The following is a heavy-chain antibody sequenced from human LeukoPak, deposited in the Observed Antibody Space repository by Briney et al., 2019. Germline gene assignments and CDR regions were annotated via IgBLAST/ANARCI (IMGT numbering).Heavy chain of an antibody. CDR1: GGSVSSGSYY. Sequence: SETLSLTCTVSGGSVSSGSYYWSWIRQPPGKGLEGIGYIYYSGSTNYNPSLKSRVTISVDTSKNQFSLKLSSVTAADTAVYYCARDSVYSSGWYDYWGQGTLVTVSS. V-gene: IGHV4-61*01. D-gene: IGHD6-19*01. J-gene: IGHJ4*02. CDR2: IYYSGST. CDR3: ARDSVYSSGWYDY.